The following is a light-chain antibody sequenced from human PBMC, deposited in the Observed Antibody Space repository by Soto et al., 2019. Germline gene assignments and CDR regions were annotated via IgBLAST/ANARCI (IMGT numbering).Light chain of an antibody. J-gene: IGKJ2*01. CDR3: QQYNNWPLYT. CDR2: GVY. V-gene: IGKV3D-15*01. CDR1: QSVSSN. Sequence: EIVMTQSPTILSVSPGERATLSCRASQSVSSNLAWYQQKPGQAPRLLIYGVYTRAPGIPARFSGSGSGTEFTLTISSLQSEDFAVYFCQQYNNWPLYTFGQGTKLEI.